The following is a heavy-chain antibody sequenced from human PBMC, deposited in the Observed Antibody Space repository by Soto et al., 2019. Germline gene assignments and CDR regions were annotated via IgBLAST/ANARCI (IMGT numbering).Heavy chain of an antibody. CDR2: IYWDDDK. D-gene: IGHD7-27*01. CDR1: GFSLSSVGVG. V-gene: IGHV2-5*02. Sequence: QITLKESGPTLVKPTQTLTLTYSFSGFSLSSVGVGVGWIRQPPGKALEWLALIYWDDDKRYSPSLKSRLTLTKDTSKTQVVLTMTNSDPVDTATYYCAHTLDWGEGRFDYWGQGTLVNVSS. J-gene: IGHJ4*02. CDR3: AHTLDWGEGRFDY.